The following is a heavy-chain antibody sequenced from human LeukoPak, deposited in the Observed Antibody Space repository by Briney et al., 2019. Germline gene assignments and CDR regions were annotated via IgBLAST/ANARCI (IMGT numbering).Heavy chain of an antibody. V-gene: IGHV1-46*01. J-gene: IGHJ4*02. CDR3: ATRFDFHYYFDY. CDR2: INPSGGST. Sequence: ASVKVSCKASGYTFTSYYMHWVRQAPGQGLEWMGIINPSGGSTSYAQKFQGRVTMTGDMSTSTVYMELSSLRSEDTAVYYCATRFDFHYYFDYWGQGTLVTVSS. D-gene: IGHD3-9*01. CDR1: GYTFTSYY.